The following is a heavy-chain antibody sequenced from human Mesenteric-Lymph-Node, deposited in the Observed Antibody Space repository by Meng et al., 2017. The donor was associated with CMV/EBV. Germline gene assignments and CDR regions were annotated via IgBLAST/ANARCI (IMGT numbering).Heavy chain of an antibody. CDR1: CGSFSAYY. CDR2: INHSGST. D-gene: IGHD2/OR15-2a*01. J-gene: IGHJ4*02. V-gene: IGHV4-34*01. CDR3: ASLSPLKNTKDKIPAVY. Sequence: QVQLHQWGAELLKPSETLALTCPVYCGSFSAYYCSWFRQPPGKGLEWIGEINHSGSTNYNPSLKSRITISVDTSKNQFSLKLISVTAAETAVYFCASLSPLKNTKDKIPAVYWGLGTLVTVSS.